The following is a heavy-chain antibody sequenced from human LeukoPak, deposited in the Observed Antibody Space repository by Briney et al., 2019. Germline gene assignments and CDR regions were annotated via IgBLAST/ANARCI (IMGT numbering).Heavy chain of an antibody. D-gene: IGHD3-22*01. CDR2: ISSSSSYI. Sequence: GGSLRLSCAASGFTFSSYSMSWVRQAPGKGLEWVSSISSSSSYIYYADAVKGRFTISRDNAKNSLYLQMNSLRAEDTAVYYCARDQGGYYDSRRPYYFDYWGQGTLVTVSS. CDR3: ARDQGGYYDSRRPYYFDY. V-gene: IGHV3-21*04. CDR1: GFTFSSYS. J-gene: IGHJ4*02.